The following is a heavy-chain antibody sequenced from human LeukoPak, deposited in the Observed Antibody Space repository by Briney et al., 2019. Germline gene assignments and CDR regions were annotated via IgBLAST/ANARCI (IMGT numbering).Heavy chain of an antibody. CDR2: MKQDGSEK. J-gene: IGHJ4*02. V-gene: IGHV3-7*01. D-gene: IGHD5-12*01. CDR3: ARDLGHTGYDLYDY. Sequence: PGGSLRLSCAASGFTFSSYAMSWVRQAPGKGLEWVANMKQDGSEKYYVDSVKGRFTISRDNAKNSLYLEVNSLRVEGTAVYYCARDLGHTGYDLYDYWGQGTLVTVSS. CDR1: GFTFSSYA.